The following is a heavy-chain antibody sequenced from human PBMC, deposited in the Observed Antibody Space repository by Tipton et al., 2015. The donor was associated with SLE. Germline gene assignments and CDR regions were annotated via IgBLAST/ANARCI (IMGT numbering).Heavy chain of an antibody. D-gene: IGHD3-16*01. CDR2: AYTTGSP. CDR1: GGSISSSSYY. V-gene: IGHV4-61*02. CDR3: ARVQAYEGFDP. J-gene: IGHJ5*02. Sequence: TLSLTCTVSGGSISSSSYYWNWIRQPAGKGLEWIGRAYTTGSPYYNPSLESRVAISVDTSKNQFSLKLSSVTAADTAVYYCARVQAYEGFDPWGQGTLVTVSS.